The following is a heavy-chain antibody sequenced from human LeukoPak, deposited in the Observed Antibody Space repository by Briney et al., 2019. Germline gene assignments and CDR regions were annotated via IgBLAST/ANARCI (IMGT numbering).Heavy chain of an antibody. V-gene: IGHV3-7*01. CDR2: IKQDGSEK. J-gene: IGHJ4*02. CDR3: ARAPLLDSSSYYY. D-gene: IGHD6-13*01. Sequence: GGSLRLSCAASGFTFSSYWMSWVRQAPGKGLEWVANIKQDGSEKYYVDSVKGRFTISRDNAKNSLYLQMNSLRAEDTAVYYCARAPLLDSSSYYYWGQGTLVTVSS. CDR1: GFTFSSYW.